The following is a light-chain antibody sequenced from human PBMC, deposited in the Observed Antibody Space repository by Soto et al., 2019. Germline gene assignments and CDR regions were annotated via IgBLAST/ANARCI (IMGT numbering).Light chain of an antibody. V-gene: IGLV1-40*01. CDR3: QSYDSRLSAYV. CDR2: TNN. J-gene: IGLJ1*01. CDR1: NSNIGAGYD. Sequence: QSVLTQPPSVSGAPGQRVTISCTGSNSNIGAGYDVHWYLQLPGTAPKLLVYTNNNRPSGVPDRFSGSKSGTSASLAITGLQAEDEAVYYCQSYDSRLSAYVFGSGTKLTVL.